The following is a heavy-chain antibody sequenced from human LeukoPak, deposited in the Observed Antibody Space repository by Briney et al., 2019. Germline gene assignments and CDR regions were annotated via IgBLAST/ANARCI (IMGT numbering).Heavy chain of an antibody. J-gene: IGHJ6*03. Sequence: SVKVSCKASGGTFSRYAISWVRQAPGQGLEWMGGIIPIFGTANYAQKFQGRVTITADESTSTAYMELSSLRSEDTAVYYCARGFLPPYYYYYMDVWGKGTTVTVSS. CDR2: IIPIFGTA. D-gene: IGHD2/OR15-2a*01. CDR3: ARGFLPPYYYYYMDV. V-gene: IGHV1-69*13. CDR1: GGTFSRYA.